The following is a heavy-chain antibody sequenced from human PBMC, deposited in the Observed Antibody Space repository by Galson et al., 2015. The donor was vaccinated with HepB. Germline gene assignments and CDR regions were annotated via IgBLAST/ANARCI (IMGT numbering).Heavy chain of an antibody. V-gene: IGHV3-7*03. CDR1: AVSFRSYW. CDR3: ARGYYGMDV. Sequence: SLRLSCAVSAVSFRSYWMSWVRQAQGKGLEWVANIKEDGSVRYYVDSVRGRFTISRDNAKNSLYLQMNSLRAEDTALYYCARGYYGMDVWGQGTTVTVSS. J-gene: IGHJ6*02. CDR2: IKEDGSVR. D-gene: IGHD1-14*01.